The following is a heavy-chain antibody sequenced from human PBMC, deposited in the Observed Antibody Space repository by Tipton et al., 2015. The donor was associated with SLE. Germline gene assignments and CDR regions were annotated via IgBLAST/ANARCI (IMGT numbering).Heavy chain of an antibody. Sequence: TLSLTCTVSGGSINSHGYYWTWIRQHPGKGLEWIGYIYYSGTTYYNPSLNRRLTISLDMSKKQFSLKLSSVTAADTAVYYCARDEYRYDTTGYHLLGHFDFWGQGTLVTVSS. D-gene: IGHD3-22*01. CDR2: IYYSGTT. CDR3: ARDEYRYDTTGYHLLGHFDF. V-gene: IGHV4-31*03. J-gene: IGHJ4*02. CDR1: GGSINSHGYY.